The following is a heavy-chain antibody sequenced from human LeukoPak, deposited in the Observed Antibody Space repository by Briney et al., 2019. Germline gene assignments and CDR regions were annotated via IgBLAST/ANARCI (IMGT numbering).Heavy chain of an antibody. J-gene: IGHJ4*02. CDR3: ARLSVPIDY. CDR1: GGSISSSSYY. D-gene: IGHD2-2*01. V-gene: IGHV4-39*01. CDR2: IYYSGST. Sequence: SETLSLTCAVFGGSISSSSYYWGWIRQPPGKGLEWIGSIYYSGSTYYNPSLKSRVTISVDTSKNQFSLKLSSVTAADTAVYYCARLSVPIDYWGQGTLVTVSS.